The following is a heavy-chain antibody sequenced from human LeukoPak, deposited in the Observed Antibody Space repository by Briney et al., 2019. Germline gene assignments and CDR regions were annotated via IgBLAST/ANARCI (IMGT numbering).Heavy chain of an antibody. D-gene: IGHD1-26*01. CDR1: GGTFSSYA. J-gene: IGHJ4*02. CDR2: IIPIFGTA. CDR3: ASPKESGSYYRSYFDY. Sequence: SVKVSCKASGGTFSSYAISWVRQAPGQGLEWMGGIIPIFGTANYAQKFQGRVTITADESTSTAYMELSSLRSEDTAVYYCASPKESGSYYRSYFDYWGQGTPVTVSS. V-gene: IGHV1-69*13.